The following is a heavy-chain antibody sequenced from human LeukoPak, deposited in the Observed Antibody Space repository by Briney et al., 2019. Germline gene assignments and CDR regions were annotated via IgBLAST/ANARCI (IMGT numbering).Heavy chain of an antibody. D-gene: IGHD2-15*01. Sequence: SETLSLTCAVYGGSFSGYYCSWIRQPPGKGLEWIGEINHRGSANYNPSLKSRVTISVDTSKNQFSLKLSSVTAADTAVYYCAREDCSGGSCRGSHWGQGTLVTVSS. V-gene: IGHV4-34*01. CDR2: INHRGSA. CDR1: GGSFSGYY. J-gene: IGHJ4*02. CDR3: AREDCSGGSCRGSH.